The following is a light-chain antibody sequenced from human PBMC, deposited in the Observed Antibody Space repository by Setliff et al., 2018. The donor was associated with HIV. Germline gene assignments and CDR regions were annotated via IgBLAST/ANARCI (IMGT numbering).Light chain of an antibody. CDR3: SSYTSTNTPWV. J-gene: IGLJ3*02. Sequence: QSVLTQPPSASGTPGQRVTISCSGSSSNIGSNTVNWYQQLPGTAPKLLIYSNNQRPSGVPDRFSGSKSGTSASLAISGLQSEDEADYYCSSYTSTNTPWVFGGGTKVTVL. V-gene: IGLV1-44*01. CDR1: SSNIGSNT. CDR2: SNN.